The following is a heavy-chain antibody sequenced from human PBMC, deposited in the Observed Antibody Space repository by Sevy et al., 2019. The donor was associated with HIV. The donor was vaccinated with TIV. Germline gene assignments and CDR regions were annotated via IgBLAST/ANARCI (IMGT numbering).Heavy chain of an antibody. Sequence: ASVKVSCKASGYTFTSYDINWVRQATGQGLEWMGWVNPNSGNTGYAQKIQGRVTMTRNTSISTAYMELRSLRSEDTAVYYCARVEYSSSSFDYWGQGTLVTASS. CDR2: VNPNSGNT. CDR1: GYTFTSYD. V-gene: IGHV1-8*01. CDR3: ARVEYSSSSFDY. D-gene: IGHD6-6*01. J-gene: IGHJ4*02.